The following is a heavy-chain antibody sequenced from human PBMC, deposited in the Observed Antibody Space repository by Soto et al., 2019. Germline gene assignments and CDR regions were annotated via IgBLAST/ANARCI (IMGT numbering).Heavy chain of an antibody. V-gene: IGHV3-48*02. Sequence: DVQLVESGGGLVQPGGSLRLSCAASGFTFSNYSMNWVRQAPGKGLEWVSYIHSGSSTLYYADSVKGRFTISRDNAQNSLFLQMNSLRDEDTAVYYCARGFGWEGIVDVDETGAFDCWGQGTLVTVSS. CDR3: ARGFGWEGIVDVDETGAFDC. CDR2: IHSGSSTL. CDR1: GFTFSNYS. D-gene: IGHD2-15*01. J-gene: IGHJ4*02.